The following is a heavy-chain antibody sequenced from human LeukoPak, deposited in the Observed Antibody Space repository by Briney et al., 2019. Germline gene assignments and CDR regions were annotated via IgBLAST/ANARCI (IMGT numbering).Heavy chain of an antibody. CDR1: GGSISSYY. CDR3: ARAPDEYYFDY. J-gene: IGHJ4*02. CDR2: IYYSGST. Sequence: SETLSLTCTVSGGSISSYYWSWIRQPPGKGLEWIGYIYYSGSTNDNPSLKSRVTISVDTSKNQFSLKLSSVTAADTAVYYCARAPDEYYFDYWGQGTLVTVSS. V-gene: IGHV4-59*01.